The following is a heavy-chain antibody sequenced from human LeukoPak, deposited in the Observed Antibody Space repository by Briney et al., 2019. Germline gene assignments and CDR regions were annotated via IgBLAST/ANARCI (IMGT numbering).Heavy chain of an antibody. Sequence: SETLSFTCAVYGGSFSGYYWSWIRQPPGKGLEWIGEINHSGSTNYNPSLKSRVTISVNTSKNQLSLKLSSVTAADTAVYYCARAGYSSGWYSDYWGQGTLVTVSS. V-gene: IGHV4-34*01. CDR1: GGSFSGYY. CDR3: ARAGYSSGWYSDY. J-gene: IGHJ4*02. D-gene: IGHD6-19*01. CDR2: INHSGST.